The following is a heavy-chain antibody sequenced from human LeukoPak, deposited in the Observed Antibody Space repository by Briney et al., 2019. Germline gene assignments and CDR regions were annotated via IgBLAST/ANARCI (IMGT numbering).Heavy chain of an antibody. J-gene: IGHJ4*02. CDR3: ATETNGRHYDY. CDR2: IGPTGSDR. CDR1: GLTFSTSG. V-gene: IGHV3-21*06. D-gene: IGHD1-14*01. Sequence: GGSLRPSCTASGLTFSTSGFSWVRQAPGKGLEWVASIGPTGSDRNHADSIKGRFTISRDNANNFLYLQMNSLRAEDTAVYYCATETNGRHYDYWGQGTLLTVSS.